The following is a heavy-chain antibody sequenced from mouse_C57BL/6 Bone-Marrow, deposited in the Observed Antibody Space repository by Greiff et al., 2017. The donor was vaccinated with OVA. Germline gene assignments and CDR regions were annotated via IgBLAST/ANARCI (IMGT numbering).Heavy chain of an antibody. J-gene: IGHJ4*01. V-gene: IGHV10-1*01. CDR1: GFSFNTYA. CDR2: IRSKSNNYAT. Sequence: EVKVVESGGGLVQPKGSLKLSCAASGFSFNTYAMNWVRQAPGKGLEWVARIRSKSNNYATYYADSVKDRFTISRDDSESMLYLQMNNLKTEDTAMYYCVRHGSSYDYAMDYWGQGTSVTVSS. D-gene: IGHD1-1*01. CDR3: VRHGSSYDYAMDY.